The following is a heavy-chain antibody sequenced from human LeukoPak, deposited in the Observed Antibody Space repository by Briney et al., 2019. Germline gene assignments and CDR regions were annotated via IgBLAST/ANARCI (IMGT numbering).Heavy chain of an antibody. V-gene: IGHV3-48*03. CDR3: ARAHNRDFFDA. J-gene: IGHJ5*02. Sequence: GGSLRLSCVASGFILNSNNMNWVRQAPGKGLEWVAYISISSASIYYADSVKGRFTISRDNAKNSLFLQMNSLSAEDTAVYYCARAHNRDFFDAWGQGVLVTVSS. CDR2: ISISSASI. CDR1: GFILNSNN. D-gene: IGHD5-24*01.